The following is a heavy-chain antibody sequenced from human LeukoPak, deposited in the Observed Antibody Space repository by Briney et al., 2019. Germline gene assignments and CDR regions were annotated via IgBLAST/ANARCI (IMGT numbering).Heavy chain of an antibody. CDR1: GGSISSYY. V-gene: IGHV4-59*08. D-gene: IGHD1-1*01. J-gene: IGHJ4*02. CDR2: IYYSGST. CDR3: ARIPPGSTYDY. Sequence: SETLSLTCTVSGGSISSYYWSWIRQPPGKGLEWIGYIYYSGSTNYNPSLKSRVTISVDTSKNQFSLKLSSVTAADTAVDYCARIPPGSTYDYWGQGTLVTVSS.